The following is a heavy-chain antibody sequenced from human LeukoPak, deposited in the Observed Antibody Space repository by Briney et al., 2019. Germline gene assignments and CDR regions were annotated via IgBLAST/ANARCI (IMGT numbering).Heavy chain of an antibody. V-gene: IGHV3-23*01. CDR1: GFTFSSYG. J-gene: IGHJ5*02. Sequence: PGGSLRLSCAASGFTFSSYGMSWVRQAPGKGLEWVSAISGSGGSTYYADSVKGRFTISRDNSKNTLYLQMNSLRAEDTAVYYCARVLVGWFDPWGQGTLVTVSS. D-gene: IGHD6-13*01. CDR3: ARVLVGWFDP. CDR2: ISGSGGST.